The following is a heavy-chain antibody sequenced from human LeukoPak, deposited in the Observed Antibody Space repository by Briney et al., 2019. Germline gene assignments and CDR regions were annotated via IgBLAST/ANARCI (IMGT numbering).Heavy chain of an antibody. CDR3: AKDQGSVYDVSHDY. V-gene: IGHV3-30*02. CDR1: GFTFNIYA. D-gene: IGHD1-14*01. Sequence: GGSLRLSCAASGFTFNIYAMHWVRQAPGKGLEWVAFIRYDGSNKYYADSVKGRFTISRDNSKNTLYLQMNSLRAEDTAVYYCAKDQGSVYDVSHDYWGQGTLVTVSS. CDR2: IRYDGSNK. J-gene: IGHJ4*02.